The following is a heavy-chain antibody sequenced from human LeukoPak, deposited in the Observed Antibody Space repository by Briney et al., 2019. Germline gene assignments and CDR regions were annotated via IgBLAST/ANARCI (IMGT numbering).Heavy chain of an antibody. CDR1: GFPFSSFA. J-gene: IGHJ6*02. V-gene: IGHV3-30-3*01. D-gene: IGHD5-12*01. CDR3: ARDGNSGYAHYLYYGMDV. Sequence: GRSLRLSCAASGFPFSSFAMHWVRQAPDKGLDWVAVILYDGSNTYYADSVKGRFTISRDNSKNTLYLQMNSLGAEDTALYYCARDGNSGYAHYLYYGMDVWGQGTTVTVSS. CDR2: ILYDGSNT.